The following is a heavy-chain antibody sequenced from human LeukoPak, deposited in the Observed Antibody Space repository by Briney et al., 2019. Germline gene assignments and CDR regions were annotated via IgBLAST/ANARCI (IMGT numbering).Heavy chain of an antibody. CDR2: INPDSGDS. D-gene: IGHD5-12*01. V-gene: IGHV1-2*02. J-gene: IGHJ4*02. CDR3: ATGVATAFTY. CDR1: GYTFTGYY. Sequence: ASVTVSCKASGYTFTGYYIHWVRQAPGQGVEWMAWINPDSGDSYSAPKFQGRVTMTSDTSISTASMEVSWLTSDDTAVYYCATGVATAFTYWGQGTLVTVSS.